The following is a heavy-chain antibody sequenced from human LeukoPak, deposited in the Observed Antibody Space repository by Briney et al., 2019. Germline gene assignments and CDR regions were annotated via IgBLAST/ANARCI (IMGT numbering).Heavy chain of an antibody. CDR1: GASFSSGSYY. Sequence: SETLSLTCNVSGASFSSGSYYWSWIRQPPGGALEWIGYIFYSGSTAYNPSLKSRVTMSVDTSKNQFSLKLSSVTAADTAVYYCARTTVVGVFTDWGQGPLVTVSS. CDR3: ARTTVVGVFTD. D-gene: IGHD4-11*01. V-gene: IGHV4-61*01. CDR2: IFYSGST. J-gene: IGHJ4*02.